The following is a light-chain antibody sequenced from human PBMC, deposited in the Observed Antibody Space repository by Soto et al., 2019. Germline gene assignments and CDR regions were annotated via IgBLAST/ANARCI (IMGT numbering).Light chain of an antibody. CDR3: SSYTSSSFWV. Sequence: QSALTQPASVSGSPGQSITISCTGTSNDIGNSNLVSWYQQHPDRAPKLMIYEVSNRPSGVSNRFSGSKSGNTASLTISGLQAEDEADYYCSSYTSSSFWVFGGGTKLTVL. V-gene: IGLV2-14*02. J-gene: IGLJ3*02. CDR1: SNDIGNSNL. CDR2: EVS.